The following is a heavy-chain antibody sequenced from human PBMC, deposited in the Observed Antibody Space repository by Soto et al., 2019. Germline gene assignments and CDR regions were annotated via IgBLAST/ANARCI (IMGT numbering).Heavy chain of an antibody. V-gene: IGHV3-7*01. CDR3: ARYSSAWGL. D-gene: IGHD6-19*01. CDR1: GFTVSNNY. J-gene: IGHJ4*02. CDR2: IKYDGSET. Sequence: QPGGSLRLSCAVSGFTVSNNYMSWVRQAPGKGLEWVANIKYDGSETYYVDSVKGRFTISRDNAKNSLFLQMNSLRGEDTAVYYCARYSSAWGLWGQGTLVTVSS.